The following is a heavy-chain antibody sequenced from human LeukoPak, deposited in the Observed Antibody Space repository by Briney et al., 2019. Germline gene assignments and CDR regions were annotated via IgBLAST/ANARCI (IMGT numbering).Heavy chain of an antibody. Sequence: GASVKVSCRASGGTFSSYAISWVRQAPGQGLEWMGGIIPIFGTANYAQKFQGRVTITADESTSTAYMELSSLRYEDTAVYYCARGRDIVVVPAARIPTYNWFDPWGQGTLVTVSS. J-gene: IGHJ5*02. CDR2: IIPIFGTA. V-gene: IGHV1-69*13. CDR1: GGTFSSYA. CDR3: ARGRDIVVVPAARIPTYNWFDP. D-gene: IGHD2-2*01.